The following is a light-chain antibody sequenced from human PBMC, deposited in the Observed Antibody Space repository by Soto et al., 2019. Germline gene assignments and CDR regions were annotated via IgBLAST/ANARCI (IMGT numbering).Light chain of an antibody. Sequence: EIVLTQSPGTLSLSPGERATLSCRASQSISSSYLAWYQQKPGQAPRLLVYGASSRATGIQDRFSGSGSGTDFTLTISRLEPEDFALYYCQQYSSTFWTFGQGTKVEIK. CDR3: QQYSSTFWT. J-gene: IGKJ1*01. CDR2: GAS. V-gene: IGKV3-20*01. CDR1: QSISSSY.